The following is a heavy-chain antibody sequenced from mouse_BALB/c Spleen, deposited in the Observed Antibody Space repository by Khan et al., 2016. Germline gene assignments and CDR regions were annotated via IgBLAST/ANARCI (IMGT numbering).Heavy chain of an antibody. CDR3: AGACWYFSV. J-gene: IGHJ1*01. CDR1: GFDFSRYW. D-gene: IGHD6-1*01. Sequence: EVKLLESGGGLVQPGGSLKLSCAASGFDFSRYWMSWVRQAPGKGLEWIGEINPDSSTINYKPSLKDKFIISRDNAKNTLYLQMSKVRSEATALYDCAGACWYFSVWGEGTTVTVS. CDR2: INPDSSTI. V-gene: IGHV4-1*02.